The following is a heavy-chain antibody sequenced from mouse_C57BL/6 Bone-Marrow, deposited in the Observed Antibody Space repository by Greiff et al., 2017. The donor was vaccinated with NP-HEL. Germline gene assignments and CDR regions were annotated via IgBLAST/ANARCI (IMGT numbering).Heavy chain of an antibody. CDR3: ASEGSYEYFDV. J-gene: IGHJ1*03. CDR2: INPNNGGT. Sequence: VQLKESGPELVKPGASVKMSCKASGYTFTDYNMHWVKQSHGKSLEWIGYINPNNGGTSYNQKFKGKATLTVNKSSSTAYMELRSLTSEDSAVYYCASEGSYEYFDVWGTGTTVTVSS. CDR1: GYTFTDYN. V-gene: IGHV1-22*01. D-gene: IGHD1-1*02.